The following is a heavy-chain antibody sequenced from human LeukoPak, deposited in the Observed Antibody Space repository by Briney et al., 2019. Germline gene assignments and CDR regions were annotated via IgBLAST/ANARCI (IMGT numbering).Heavy chain of an antibody. V-gene: IGHV4-39*01. Sequence: ETLSLTCTVAGGSISRSSYYWGWIRQPPGKRLEWIGSIYYSGSTYYNPSLKSPVTISVDTSKNQFSLKLSSVTAADTAIYYCARLGLPGERYNWFDPWGQGTLVTVSS. CDR2: IYYSGST. CDR1: GGSISRSSYY. CDR3: ARLGLPGERYNWFDP. D-gene: IGHD3-16*01. J-gene: IGHJ5*02.